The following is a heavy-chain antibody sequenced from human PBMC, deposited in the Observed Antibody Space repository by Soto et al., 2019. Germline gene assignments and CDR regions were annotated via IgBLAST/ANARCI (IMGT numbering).Heavy chain of an antibody. V-gene: IGHV1-69*02. CDR2: IIPLFDIV. J-gene: IGHJ3*01. Sequence: QVQLVQSGAEVKKPGSSVKVSCKPSGGTFSSQTMFWVRQAPGQGLGWMGRIIPLFDIVKSAQKFQARVTFTTDKSTTTGYMELSSLTADDTVVYYCTIGSWSGEVFDVWGQGTLVTVSS. CDR3: TIGSWSGEVFDV. CDR1: GGTFSSQT. D-gene: IGHD6-13*01.